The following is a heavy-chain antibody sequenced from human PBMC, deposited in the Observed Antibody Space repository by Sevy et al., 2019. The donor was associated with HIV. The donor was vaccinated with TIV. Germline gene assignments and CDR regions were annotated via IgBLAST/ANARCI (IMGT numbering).Heavy chain of an antibody. CDR2: IVVGSGDT. D-gene: IGHD2-15*01. Sequence: ASVKVSCKASSFTFTNSAVQWVRQARGQRLEWIGWIVVGSGDTNYALNFQERVTISRDMSTATVSMELSGLRSEDTAVYYCASESRGSCSGRSCSVENGMDVWGPGTTVTVSS. J-gene: IGHJ6*02. V-gene: IGHV1-58*01. CDR1: SFTFTNSA. CDR3: ASESRGSCSGRSCSVENGMDV.